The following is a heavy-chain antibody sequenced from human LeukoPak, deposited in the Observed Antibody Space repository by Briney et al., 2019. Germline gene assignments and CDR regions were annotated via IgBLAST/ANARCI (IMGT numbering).Heavy chain of an antibody. D-gene: IGHD3-22*01. V-gene: IGHV3-48*03. CDR3: ARREYYYDSSGQRDAFDI. CDR2: ISTSGTTI. Sequence: GGSLRLSCAASGFTFSSYEMNWVRQAPGKGLEWVSYISTSGTTINYADSVKGRFTISRDNAKTSLYLQMKSLRAEDTAVYYCARREYYYDSSGQRDAFDIWGQGTMVIVSS. J-gene: IGHJ3*02. CDR1: GFTFSSYE.